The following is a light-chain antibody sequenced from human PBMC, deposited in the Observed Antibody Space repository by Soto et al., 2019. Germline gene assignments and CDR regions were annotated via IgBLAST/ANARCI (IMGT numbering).Light chain of an antibody. V-gene: IGKV1-27*01. CDR1: QDINNY. Sequence: DIQMTQSPSSLSASVGDRVTTSCRASQDINNYLAWYQQKPGKAPKLLIYAASTLQSGVPSRFSGSGSGTAFTLTISSLQPEDVATYYCQRHNSAPPVTFGPGTKVD. J-gene: IGKJ3*01. CDR3: QRHNSAPPVT. CDR2: AAS.